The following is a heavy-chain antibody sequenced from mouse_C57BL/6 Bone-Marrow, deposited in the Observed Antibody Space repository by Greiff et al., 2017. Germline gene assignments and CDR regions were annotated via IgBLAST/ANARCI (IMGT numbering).Heavy chain of an antibody. Sequence: VQLQQPGAELVRPGTSVKLSCKASGYTFTSYWMHWVKQRPGQGLEWIGVIDPSASYTNYNQKFKGKAKLTVDTSSSTAYMQLSSLTSEDSAVYYCERRSSGGVAYWGKGTLVTVSA. D-gene: IGHD3-2*02. CDR1: GYTFTSYW. V-gene: IGHV1-59*01. CDR3: ERRSSGGVAY. CDR2: IDPSASYT. J-gene: IGHJ3*01.